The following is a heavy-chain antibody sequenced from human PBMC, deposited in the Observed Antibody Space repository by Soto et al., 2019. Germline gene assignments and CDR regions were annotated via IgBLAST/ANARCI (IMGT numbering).Heavy chain of an antibody. Sequence: GGSLRVSCAASGFTFSSYGMHWVHQAPGKGLEWVAVIWYDGTNKYYEDSVKVLFTISRDNSHNTLYLQMNSLTADDTAMYYCARDDYSNYVFFDWGQGTPVTVSS. CDR1: GFTFSSYG. D-gene: IGHD4-4*01. CDR2: IWYDGTNK. CDR3: ARDDYSNYVFFD. V-gene: IGHV3-33*01. J-gene: IGHJ4*02.